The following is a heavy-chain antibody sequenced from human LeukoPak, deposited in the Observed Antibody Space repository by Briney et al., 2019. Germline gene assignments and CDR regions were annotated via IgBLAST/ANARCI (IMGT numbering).Heavy chain of an antibody. D-gene: IGHD6-19*01. CDR3: ARDRGSGWFDAFDI. CDR2: MNPNSGNT. Sequence: ASVKVSCKASGDTFTSYDINWVRQATGQGLEWMGWMNPNSGNTGYAQKFQGRVTMTRNTSISTAYMELSSLRSEDTAVYYCARDRGSGWFDAFDIWGQGTMVTVSS. CDR1: GDTFTSYD. V-gene: IGHV1-8*01. J-gene: IGHJ3*02.